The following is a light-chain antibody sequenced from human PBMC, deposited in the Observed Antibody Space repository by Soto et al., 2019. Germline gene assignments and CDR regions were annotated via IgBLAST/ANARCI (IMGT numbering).Light chain of an antibody. J-gene: IGKJ5*01. CDR3: QQYGSSPMT. CDR1: QRVSSNN. CDR2: GAS. V-gene: IGKV3-20*01. Sequence: EIVLTQSPGTLSLSPGERATLSCRASQRVSSNNVAWYEQKPGQAPRLLIYGASSRATGIPDRFSGSGSGTDFTLTISRLEPEDFAVYYCQQYGSSPMTFGQGTRLEIK.